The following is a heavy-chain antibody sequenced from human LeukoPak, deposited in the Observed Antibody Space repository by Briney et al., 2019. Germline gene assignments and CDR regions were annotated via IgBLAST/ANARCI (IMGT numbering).Heavy chain of an antibody. V-gene: IGHV4-31*03. J-gene: IGHJ3*02. D-gene: IGHD2-15*01. CDR1: GVSVSDGRYY. CDR3: ATPYCSAISCLDVFNM. Sequence: SETLSLTCNVSGVSVSDGRYYWTWIRQHPGKGLEWIGYKYYSGSAKYNPSLKSRLTISIDTSKNQFSLQLSSVTAADTATYYCATPYCSAISCLDVFNMWGQGTRVTVSS. CDR2: KYYSGSA.